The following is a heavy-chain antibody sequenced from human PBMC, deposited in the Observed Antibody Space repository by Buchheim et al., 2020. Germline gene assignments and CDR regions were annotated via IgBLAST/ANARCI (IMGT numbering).Heavy chain of an antibody. Sequence: QVQLVQSGAEVKTPGASVKVSCKASGYTFTNYGINWVRQAPGQGLEWMGWISTFNGSANYPQKLQGRVTMTTDTSTSTAYMELRSLRSDDTAVYYCARIGRLMTTVTFDYWGQGTL. CDR2: ISTFNGSA. D-gene: IGHD4-17*01. V-gene: IGHV1-18*01. J-gene: IGHJ4*02. CDR1: GYTFTNYG. CDR3: ARIGRLMTTVTFDY.